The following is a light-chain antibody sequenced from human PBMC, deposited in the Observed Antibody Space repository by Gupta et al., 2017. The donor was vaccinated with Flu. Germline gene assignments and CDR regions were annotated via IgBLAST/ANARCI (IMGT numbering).Light chain of an antibody. CDR2: KVS. J-gene: IGKJ1*01. V-gene: IGKV2-30*01. CDR3: RQSTRWPWT. CDR1: QSLLSSDGNTY. Sequence: DVVMTKSPLSLPVTLGQPASISCRSSQSLLSSDGNTYLNWFQQRPVQSPRRLIYKVSTRDSGVPDRFSGSGSGTDFTLKISSVEAEDVGVYYCRQSTRWPWTFGQGTKVEVE.